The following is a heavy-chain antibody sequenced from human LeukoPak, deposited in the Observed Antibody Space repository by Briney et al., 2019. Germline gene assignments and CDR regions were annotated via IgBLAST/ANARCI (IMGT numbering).Heavy chain of an antibody. CDR1: GDSIRRYY. V-gene: IGHV4-59*01. D-gene: IGHD3-3*01. Sequence: SETLSLTCSVSGDSIRRYYWSWIRQPPGKGLEWIGYIYYSGGTNYNPSLKSRVTISLDTSKNQFSLKLSSVTAADTAVYYCARSENYDFWSGYYIGHWGQGTLVTVSS. J-gene: IGHJ4*02. CDR2: IYYSGGT. CDR3: ARSENYDFWSGYYIGH.